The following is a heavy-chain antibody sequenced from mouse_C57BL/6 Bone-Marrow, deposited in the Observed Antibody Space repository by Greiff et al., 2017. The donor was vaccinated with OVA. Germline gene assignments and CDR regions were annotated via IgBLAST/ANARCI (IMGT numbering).Heavy chain of an antibody. Sequence: VQLQQSGPELVKPGASVKISCKASGYTFTDYYMNWVKQSHGKSLEWIGAINPNNGGTSYNQKFKGKATLTVDKSSSQAYMELRSLTSEYSADDYCAKGGIYSYAMDYWGQGTSVTVSS. CDR2: INPNNGGT. J-gene: IGHJ4*01. CDR1: GYTFTDYY. CDR3: AKGGIYSYAMDY. V-gene: IGHV1-26*01.